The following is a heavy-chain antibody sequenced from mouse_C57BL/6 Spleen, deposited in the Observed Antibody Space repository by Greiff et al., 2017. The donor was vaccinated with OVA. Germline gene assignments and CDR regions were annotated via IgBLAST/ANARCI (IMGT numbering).Heavy chain of an antibody. CDR3: TRGEVITTMDY. D-gene: IGHD1-1*01. CDR1: GYTFTDYE. Sequence: VQLQQSGAELVRPGASVTLSCKASGYTFTDYEMHWVKQTPVHGLEWIGAIDPETGGTAYNQKFKGKAILTADKSSSTAYMELRSLTSEDSAVYYWTRGEVITTMDYWGQGTSVTVSS. CDR2: IDPETGGT. V-gene: IGHV1-15*01. J-gene: IGHJ4*01.